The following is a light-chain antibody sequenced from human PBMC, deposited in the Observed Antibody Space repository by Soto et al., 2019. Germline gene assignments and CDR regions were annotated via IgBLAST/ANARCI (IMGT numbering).Light chain of an antibody. CDR3: QLRSA. CDR2: DAS. V-gene: IGKV3D-20*02. J-gene: IGKJ5*01. CDR1: QSVSSSY. Sequence: EIVLTQSPGTLSLSPGERATLSCRASQSVSSSYLAWYQQKPGQAPRLLIYDASNRATGIPATFSGSGSGTDFTLTISRLEPEDFAVYYCQLRSAFGQGTRLVIK.